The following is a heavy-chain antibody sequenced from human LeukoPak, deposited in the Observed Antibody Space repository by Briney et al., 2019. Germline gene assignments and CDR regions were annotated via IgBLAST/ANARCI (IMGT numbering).Heavy chain of an antibody. CDR3: ARASGDFCSSSTCFKSLYYYYMDV. CDR2: INPNSGGT. J-gene: IGHJ6*03. V-gene: IGHV1-2*06. D-gene: IGHD2-2*01. CDR1: GYTFTGYY. Sequence: ASVKVSCKASGYTFTGYYMHWVRQAPGQGLEWMGRINPNSGGTNYAQKFQGRVTLTRDTSISTAYMELSRLRSDDTAVYYCARASGDFCSSSTCFKSLYYYYMDVWGKGTTVTVSS.